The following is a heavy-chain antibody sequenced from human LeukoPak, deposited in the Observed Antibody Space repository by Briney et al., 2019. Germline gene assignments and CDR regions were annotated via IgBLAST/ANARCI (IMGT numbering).Heavy chain of an antibody. CDR3: TKDQDFRLGSMDF. J-gene: IGHJ4*02. Sequence: GGSLRLSCAASGLTLSSDAMNWVRRAPGKGLEWVSTITDVGDRALYIDSVRGRFTIFRDDSKNTLYLQMNSLRAEDTAVYYCTKDQDFRLGSMDFWGQGTLVTVSS. V-gene: IGHV3-23*01. CDR2: ITDVGDRA. CDR1: GLTLSSDA. D-gene: IGHD7-27*01.